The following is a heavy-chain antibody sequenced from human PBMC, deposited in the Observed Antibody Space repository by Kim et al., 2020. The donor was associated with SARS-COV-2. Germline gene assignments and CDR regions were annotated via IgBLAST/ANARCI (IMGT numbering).Heavy chain of an antibody. CDR3: ASGGDMVRGVITGAGSGADF. CDR1: GYTFTGYY. J-gene: IGHJ4*02. D-gene: IGHD3-10*01. CDR2: INPNSGGT. V-gene: IGHV1-2*02. Sequence: ASVKVSCKASGYTFTGYYMHWVRQAPGQGLEWMGWINPNSGGTNYAQKFQGRVTMTRDTSISTAYMELSRLRSDDTAMYYCASGGDMVRGVITGAGSGADFWGQGTLVTVSS.